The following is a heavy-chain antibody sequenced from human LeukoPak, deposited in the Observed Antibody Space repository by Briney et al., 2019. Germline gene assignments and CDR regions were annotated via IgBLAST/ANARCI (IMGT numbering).Heavy chain of an antibody. Sequence: GGSLRLSCAASGFTFSNYWMSWVRQAPGKGLEWVANIKEDGSEKYYVDSVKGRFTISRDNAKNSLYLQMNSLRAEDTAVYYCAKGGKGGSYYYFDYWGQGTLVTVSS. V-gene: IGHV3-7*03. J-gene: IGHJ4*02. CDR1: GFTFSNYW. CDR2: IKEDGSEK. D-gene: IGHD1-26*01. CDR3: AKGGKGGSYYYFDY.